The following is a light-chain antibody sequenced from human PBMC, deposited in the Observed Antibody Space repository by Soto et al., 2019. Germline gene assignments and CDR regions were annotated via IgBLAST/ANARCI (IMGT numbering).Light chain of an antibody. CDR3: QQYNNWPHT. Sequence: EILMTQSPATLSVSPLERATLSFRASQSVSSKLAWFQQKPGQAPSLLIYGVSTRAIGVPVRFSGSGSGTEFTLTINSLQSEDFAVYYCQQYNNWPHTFGQGTKVDIK. CDR2: GVS. J-gene: IGKJ2*01. CDR1: QSVSSK. V-gene: IGKV3-15*01.